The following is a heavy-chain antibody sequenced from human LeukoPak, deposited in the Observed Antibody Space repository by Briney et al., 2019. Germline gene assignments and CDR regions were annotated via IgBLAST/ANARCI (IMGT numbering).Heavy chain of an antibody. CDR3: ARDGGGSYAPDAFDI. CDR2: IYSGDIT. V-gene: IGHV3-53*01. J-gene: IGHJ3*02. CDR1: GFAFNFYA. D-gene: IGHD1-26*01. Sequence: GGSLRLSCAASGFAFNFYAMSWVRQAPGKGLEWVSVIYSGDITYYADSVKGRFTISRDNSKNTLYLQMNSLRAEDTAVYYCARDGGGSYAPDAFDIWAKGQWSPFLQ.